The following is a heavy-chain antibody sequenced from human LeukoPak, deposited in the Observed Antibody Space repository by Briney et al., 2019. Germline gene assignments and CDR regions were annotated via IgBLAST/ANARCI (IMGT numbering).Heavy chain of an antibody. CDR3: AKEYYGSGYFDY. Sequence: GGSLRLSCAASGFTFSSYSMNWVRQAPGKGLEWVSSISSSSSYIYYADSVKGRFTISRDNSKNTLYLQMNSLRAEDTAVYYCAKEYYGSGYFDYWGQGTLVTVSS. CDR1: GFTFSSYS. D-gene: IGHD3-10*01. V-gene: IGHV3-21*04. CDR2: ISSSSSYI. J-gene: IGHJ4*02.